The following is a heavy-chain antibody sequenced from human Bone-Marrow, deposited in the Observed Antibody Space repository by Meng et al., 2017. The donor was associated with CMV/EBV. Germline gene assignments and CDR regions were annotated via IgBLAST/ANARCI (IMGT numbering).Heavy chain of an antibody. CDR2: IYYSGST. J-gene: IGHJ3*02. V-gene: IGHV4-30-4*08. CDR1: GGSFSSGDYY. Sequence: LRLSCTVSGGSFSSGDYYWSWIRQPPGKGLEWIGYIYYSGSTYYNPSLKSRVTISVDTSKNQFSLKLSSVTAADTAVYYCARETGSSGPQRGAFDIWGQGTMVTVSS. D-gene: IGHD3-22*01. CDR3: ARETGSSGPQRGAFDI.